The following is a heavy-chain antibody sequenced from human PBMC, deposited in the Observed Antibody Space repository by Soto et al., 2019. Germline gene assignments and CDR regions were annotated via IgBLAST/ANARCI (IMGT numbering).Heavy chain of an antibody. J-gene: IGHJ6*02. CDR3: ARGQWRYSYGTYYYYGMDV. D-gene: IGHD5-18*01. CDR1: GGSFSGYY. V-gene: IGHV4-34*01. Sequence: QVQLQQWGAGLLKPSETLSLTCAVYGGSFSGYYWSWIRQPPGKGLEWIGEINHSGSTNYNPSLKSRATISVDTSKNQFSLKLSSVTAADTAVYYCARGQWRYSYGTYYYYGMDVWGQGTTVTVSS. CDR2: INHSGST.